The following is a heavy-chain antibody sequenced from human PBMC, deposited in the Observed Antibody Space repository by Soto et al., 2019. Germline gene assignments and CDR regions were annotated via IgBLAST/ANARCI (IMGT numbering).Heavy chain of an antibody. CDR3: ARLGGYYQALDS. J-gene: IGHJ4*02. CDR1: NGSISPYY. D-gene: IGHD3-22*01. Sequence: PSETLSLTCTVSNGSISPYYWSWIRQSPGKGLEWIGYIYYAGSFTYNPSLKGRVTISLNTSKNEVSLRLTSVTAADTAVYYCARLGGYYQALDSWGQGTLVTVSS. V-gene: IGHV4-59*08. CDR2: IYYAGSF.